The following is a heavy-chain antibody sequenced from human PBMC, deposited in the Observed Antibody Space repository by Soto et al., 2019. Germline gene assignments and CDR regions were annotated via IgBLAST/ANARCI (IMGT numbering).Heavy chain of an antibody. CDR3: ARAGYCSGGTCFHGNCDY. D-gene: IGHD2-15*01. CDR2: INPNGGST. J-gene: IGHJ4*02. CDR1: GYTFTTYY. Sequence: QVQLVQSGAEVKRPGASVKVSCKASGYTFTTYYMHWVRQAPGQGLEWLGIINPNGGSTTYAQKFQGRVTLTRYTSTSTVYLELSSLRSEDTAVYYCARAGYCSGGTCFHGNCDYWCQGTLVTVSA. V-gene: IGHV1-46*01.